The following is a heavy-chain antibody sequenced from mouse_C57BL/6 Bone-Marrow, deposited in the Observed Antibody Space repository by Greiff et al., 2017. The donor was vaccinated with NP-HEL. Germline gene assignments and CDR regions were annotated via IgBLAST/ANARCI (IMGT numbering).Heavy chain of an antibody. CDR1: GFTFSSYA. CDR2: ISSGGDYI. J-gene: IGHJ4*01. Sequence: VHLVESGEGLVKPGGSLKLSCAASGFTFSSYAMSWVRQTPEKRLEWVAYISSGGDYIYYADTVKGRFTISRDNARNTLYLQMSSLKSEDTAMYYCTRDSPIYEGYSLYGMDYWGQGTSVTVSS. V-gene: IGHV5-9-1*02. CDR3: TRDSPIYEGYSLYGMDY. D-gene: IGHD2-3*01.